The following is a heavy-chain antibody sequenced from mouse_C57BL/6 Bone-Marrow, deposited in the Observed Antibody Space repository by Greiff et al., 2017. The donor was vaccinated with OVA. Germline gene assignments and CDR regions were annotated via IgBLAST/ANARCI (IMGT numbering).Heavy chain of an antibody. D-gene: IGHD4-1*01. J-gene: IGHJ2*01. CDR3: TGGTGGFYFDY. CDR1: GFTFSNYW. CDR2: IRLKSDNYAT. Sequence: DVKVEESGGGLVQPGGSMKLSCVASGFTFSNYWMNWVRQSPEKGLEWVAQIRLKSDNYATHYAESVKGRFTISRDDSKSSVYLQMNNLRAEDTGIYYCTGGTGGFYFDYWGQGTTLTVSS. V-gene: IGHV6-3*01.